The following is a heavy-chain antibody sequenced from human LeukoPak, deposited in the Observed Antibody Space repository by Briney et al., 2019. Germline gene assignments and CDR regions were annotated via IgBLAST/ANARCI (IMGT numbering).Heavy chain of an antibody. J-gene: IGHJ3*02. CDR2: ISGSGGST. CDR3: AKVYGFSSGWYFDAFDI. CDR1: GFTFSSYA. D-gene: IGHD6-19*01. Sequence: GGSLRLSCAASGFTFSSYAMSWVRQAPGKGLEWVSAISGSGGSTYYADSVKGRFTISRDNSKNTLYLQMNSLRAEDTAVYYCAKVYGFSSGWYFDAFDIWGQGTMVTVSS. V-gene: IGHV3-23*01.